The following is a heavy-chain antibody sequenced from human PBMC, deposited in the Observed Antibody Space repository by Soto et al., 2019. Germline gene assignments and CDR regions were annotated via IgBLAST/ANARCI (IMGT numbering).Heavy chain of an antibody. CDR1: GGTFSSYT. CDR3: SGGNDRWVQEYYFDL. D-gene: IGHD1-1*01. CDR2: IIPIFGRA. J-gene: IGHJ2*01. V-gene: IGHV1-69*12. Sequence: VQLVQSGAEVKKPGSSVTVSCKASGGTFSSYTISWVRQAPGQGLEWMGGIIPIFGRANYAQKFQGRVTITADDSTRTVYIELCSLRSEDTAVYYCSGGNDRWVQEYYFDLCGRGTLVTVCS.